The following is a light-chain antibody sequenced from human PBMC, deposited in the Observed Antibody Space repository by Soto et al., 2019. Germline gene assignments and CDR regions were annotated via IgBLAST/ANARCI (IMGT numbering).Light chain of an antibody. V-gene: IGLV2-23*02. CDR1: SSDVGTYNL. CDR3: CSYAGSSSSI. Sequence: QSALTQPASVSGSPGQSITISCSGTSSDVGTYNLVSWYQQYPGKAPRLMIYEVTKRPSGVSNRFSGSKSGNPASLTISGLQPEDEADYYCCSYAGSSSSIFGTGTKLTVL. J-gene: IGLJ1*01. CDR2: EVT.